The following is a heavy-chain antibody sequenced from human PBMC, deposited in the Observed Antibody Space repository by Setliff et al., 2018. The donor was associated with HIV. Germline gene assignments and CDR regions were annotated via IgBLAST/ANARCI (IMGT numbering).Heavy chain of an antibody. Sequence: GGSLRLSCAASGFTFSDYYMSWVRQAPGKGLEWVANIKYDGSEKYYVGSVKGRFTISRDNAKNSLYLQMNSLRAEDTAVYYCARGPHELRYFDWLLYPAYYYYGMDVWGQGTTVTVSS. J-gene: IGHJ6*02. D-gene: IGHD3-9*01. CDR3: ARGPHELRYFDWLLYPAYYYYGMDV. V-gene: IGHV3-7*01. CDR2: IKYDGSEK. CDR1: GFTFSDYY.